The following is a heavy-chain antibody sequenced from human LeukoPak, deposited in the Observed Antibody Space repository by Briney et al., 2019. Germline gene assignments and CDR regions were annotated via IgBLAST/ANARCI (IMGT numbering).Heavy chain of an antibody. D-gene: IGHD6-19*01. J-gene: IGHJ4*02. CDR2: IIPILGVA. V-gene: IGHV1-69*04. CDR1: GGTFSSYA. Sequence: SVKVSCKASGGTFSSYAISWVRQAPGQGLEWMGRIIPILGVASYAQKFQGRVTISADRSARTAYMELSSLTSEDTAVYYCVRDTGGGWRTFGDYWGQGTLVIVSS. CDR3: VRDTGGGWRTFGDY.